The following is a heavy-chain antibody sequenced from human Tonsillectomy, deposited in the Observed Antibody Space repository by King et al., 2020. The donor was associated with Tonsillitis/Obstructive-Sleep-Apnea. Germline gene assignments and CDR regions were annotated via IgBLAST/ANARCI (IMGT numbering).Heavy chain of an antibody. CDR1: GFTFSSYI. Sequence: VQLVESGGGLVQPGGSLRLSCAASGFTFSSYIMNWVRQAPGKWLEWVSYIITVGSTIYYADSVKGRFTISRDNAKNSLYLQMNSLRDEDTAVYYCARDRTEVATITDDAFDVWGQGTMVTVSS. J-gene: IGHJ3*01. CDR3: ARDRTEVATITDDAFDV. CDR2: IITVGSTI. V-gene: IGHV3-48*02. D-gene: IGHD5-12*01.